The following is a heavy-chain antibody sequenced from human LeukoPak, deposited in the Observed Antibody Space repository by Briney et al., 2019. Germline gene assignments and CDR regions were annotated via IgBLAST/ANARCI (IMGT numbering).Heavy chain of an antibody. CDR1: GFTFDDYA. J-gene: IGHJ5*02. Sequence: GRSLRLSCAASGFTFDDYAMHWVRQAPGKGLEWVPGISWNSGSIGYADSVKGRFTISRDNAKNSLYLQMNSLRAEDTALYYCAKDVAGWFDPWGQGTLVTVSS. V-gene: IGHV3-9*01. CDR2: ISWNSGSI. CDR3: AKDVAGWFDP. D-gene: IGHD5-12*01.